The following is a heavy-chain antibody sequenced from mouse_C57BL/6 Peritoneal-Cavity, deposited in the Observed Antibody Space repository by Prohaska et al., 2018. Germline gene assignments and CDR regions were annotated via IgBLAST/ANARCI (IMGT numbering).Heavy chain of an antibody. Sequence: EVQLLETGGGLVQPGGSRGLSCEGSGFTFSGFWMSWVRQTPGKTLEWIGDINSDGSAINYAPSIKDRFTIFRDNDKSTLYLQMCNVRSEDTATYFCMRYGNSWYFAVWGTGITVTVTS. CDR1: GFTFSGFW. CDR2: INSDGSAI. J-gene: IGHJ1*03. D-gene: IGHD2-1*01. V-gene: IGHV11-2*01. CDR3: MRYGNSWYFAV.